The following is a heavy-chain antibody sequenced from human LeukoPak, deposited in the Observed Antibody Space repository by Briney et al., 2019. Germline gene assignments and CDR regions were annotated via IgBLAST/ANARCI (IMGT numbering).Heavy chain of an antibody. J-gene: IGHJ4*02. V-gene: IGHV3-23*01. CDR2: ISGTDGRT. D-gene: IGHD3-10*01. CDR1: GFTFSTYG. CDR3: AKDRNYYGSGSYSGGSHDLIVY. Sequence: PGGSLRLSCAASGFTFSTYGMSWVRQAPGKGLEWVSSISGTDGRTDYTDSVKGRFTISRDNSKNTLFLQMNSLRAEDTAVYYCAKDRNYYGSGSYSGGSHDLIVYWGQGTPVTVSS.